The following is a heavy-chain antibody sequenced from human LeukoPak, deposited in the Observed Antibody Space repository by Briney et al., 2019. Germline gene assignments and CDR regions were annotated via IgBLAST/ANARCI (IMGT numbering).Heavy chain of an antibody. D-gene: IGHD2-21*02. CDR3: ARDDSEFDY. J-gene: IGHJ4*02. V-gene: IGHV3-7*01. Sequence: GGSLRLSCAASGFSLSSYWMGWVRQAPGKGLQWVANIKHDGSNEYYVDSVKGRFTISRDNAKNSVYLQMNSLRAEDTAVNYCARDDSEFDYWGQGTLVTVSS. CDR2: IKHDGSNE. CDR1: GFSLSSYW.